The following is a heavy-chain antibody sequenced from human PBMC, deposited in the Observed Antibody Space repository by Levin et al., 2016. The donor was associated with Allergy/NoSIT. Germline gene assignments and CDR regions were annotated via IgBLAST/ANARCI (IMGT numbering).Heavy chain of an antibody. CDR2: ISYDGSNK. CDR1: GFTFSSYA. D-gene: IGHD3-10*01. V-gene: IGHV3-30*04. J-gene: IGHJ4*02. CDR3: ARSTLLWFGELFSNFDY. Sequence: GGSLRLSCAASGFTFSSYAMHWVRQAPGKGLEWVAVISYDGSNKYYADSVKGRFTISRDNSKNTLYLQMNSLRAEDTAVYYCARSTLLWFGELFSNFDYWGQGTLVTVSS.